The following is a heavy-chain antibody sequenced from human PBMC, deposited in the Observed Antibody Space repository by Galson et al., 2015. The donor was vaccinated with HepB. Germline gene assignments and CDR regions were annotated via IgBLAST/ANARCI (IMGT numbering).Heavy chain of an antibody. J-gene: IGHJ6*02. CDR2: INPETGGT. CDR1: GYTFTGHY. V-gene: IGHV1-2*06. Sequence: SVKVSCKASGYTFTGHYMHWVRQDPGQGLEWMGRINPETGGTYYAQKFQGRVTMTTATSTSTAYMELRSLRSDDTAVYYCAREGFSAYDYAGYYYYGMDVWGQGTTVTVSS. D-gene: IGHD5-12*01. CDR3: AREGFSAYDYAGYYYYGMDV.